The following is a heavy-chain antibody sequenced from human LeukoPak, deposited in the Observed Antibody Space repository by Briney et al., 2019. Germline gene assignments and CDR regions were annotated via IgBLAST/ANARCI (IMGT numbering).Heavy chain of an antibody. D-gene: IGHD2-2*01. CDR1: GFTFSSYS. V-gene: IGHV3-21*01. CDR3: ARDPPTRYCSSTSCQGGNDY. J-gene: IGHJ4*02. Sequence: GGSLRLSCAASGFTFSSYSMNWVRQAPGKGLEWVSSISSSSSYIYYADSVKVRFTISRDNAKNSLYLQMNSLRAEDTAVYYCARDPPTRYCSSTSCQGGNDYWGQGTLVTVSS. CDR2: ISSSSSYI.